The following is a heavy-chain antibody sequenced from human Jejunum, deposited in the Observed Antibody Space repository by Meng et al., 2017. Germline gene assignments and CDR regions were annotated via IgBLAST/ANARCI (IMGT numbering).Heavy chain of an antibody. D-gene: IGHD1-26*01. CDR3: ARRIRGGSYLG. V-gene: IGHV4-34*01. Sequence: QLQLLQWGAGLLKPSETLSLTCTVHGDSFTDYYWNWIRQPPGKGLEWIGEIHHSGSTNYNPSLESRVTMSGDTSRKQSSLRLSSVTAADTAVYYCARRIRGGSYLGWGQGTLVTVSS. CDR1: GDSFTDYY. J-gene: IGHJ4*02. CDR2: IHHSGST.